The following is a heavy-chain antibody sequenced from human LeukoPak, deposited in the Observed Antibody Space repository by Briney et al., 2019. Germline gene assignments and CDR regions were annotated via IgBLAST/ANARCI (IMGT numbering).Heavy chain of an antibody. CDR2: ISSSSSYI. D-gene: IGHD2-15*01. J-gene: IGHJ4*02. CDR1: GFTFSSYS. V-gene: IGHV3-21*01. CDR3: ARDRVVYCSGGSCYSGFDY. Sequence: PGGSLRLSCAASGFTFSSYSMNWVRQAPGKGLERVSSISSSSSYIYYADSVKGRFTISRDNAKNSLYLQMNSLRAEDTAVYYCARDRVVYCSGGSCYSGFDYWGQGTLVTVSS.